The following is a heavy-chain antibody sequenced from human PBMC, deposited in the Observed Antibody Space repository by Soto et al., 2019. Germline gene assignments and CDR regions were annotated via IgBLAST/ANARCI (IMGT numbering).Heavy chain of an antibody. CDR2: IYWDGDE. D-gene: IGHD2-2*01. CDR1: GFSLSTSAEG. CDR3: AHGSCTSADCYPNPYLDY. Sequence: QITLKESGPTLVKPTQTLTLTCTFSGFSLSTSAEGVGWIRQPPGKALEWLALIYWDGDERYSQSLKSRLTITKDTSKIQVVLTMTNMDPADTATYSCAHGSCTSADCYPNPYLDYWGQGILVTVSS. V-gene: IGHV2-5*02. J-gene: IGHJ4*02.